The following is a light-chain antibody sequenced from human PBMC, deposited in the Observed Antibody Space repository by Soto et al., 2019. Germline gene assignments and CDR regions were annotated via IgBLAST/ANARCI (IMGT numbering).Light chain of an antibody. V-gene: IGLV2-23*01. CDR1: DTDIGRHNY. CDR2: EGH. CDR3: CLYIGATTYV. Sequence: QSALTQPASVSGSPGQSVTISCTGTDTDIGRHNYVSWYQQHPGKAPKVMISEGHRRPSGVPDRFSGSTSVNSASLTISGLQADDEADYYCCLYIGATTYVFGTGTKLTVL. J-gene: IGLJ1*01.